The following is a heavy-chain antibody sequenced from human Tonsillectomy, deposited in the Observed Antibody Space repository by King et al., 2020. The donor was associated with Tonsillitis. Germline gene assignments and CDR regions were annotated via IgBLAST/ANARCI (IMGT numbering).Heavy chain of an antibody. J-gene: IGHJ6*03. CDR3: ASLGRRSCSSTSCPPYYMDV. CDR1: GFTFSSYR. CDR2: ISSSSSYI. V-gene: IGHV3-21*01. Sequence: VQLVESGGGLVKPGGSLRLSCAASGFTFSSYRMNWVRQATGKGLEWVSSISSSSSYIYYADSVKGRFNISRDNAKNSLYLQMNSLRAEDTAVYYCASLGRRSCSSTSCPPYYMDVWGKGTTVTVSS. D-gene: IGHD2-2*01.